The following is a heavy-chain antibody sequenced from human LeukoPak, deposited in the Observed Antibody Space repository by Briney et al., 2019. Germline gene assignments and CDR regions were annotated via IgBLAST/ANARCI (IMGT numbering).Heavy chain of an antibody. CDR2: INPNSGGT. J-gene: IGHJ4*02. CDR1: GYTFTGYY. Sequence: GSVKVSCKASGYTFTGYYMHWVRQDPGQGLEWMGWINPNSGGTNYAQKFQGRVTMTRDTSISTAYMELSRLRSDDTAVYYCAREGPECSSTSCYFDYWGQGTLVTVSS. V-gene: IGHV1-2*02. D-gene: IGHD2-2*01. CDR3: AREGPECSSTSCYFDY.